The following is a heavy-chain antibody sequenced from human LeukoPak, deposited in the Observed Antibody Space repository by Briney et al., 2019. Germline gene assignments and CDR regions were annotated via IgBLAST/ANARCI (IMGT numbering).Heavy chain of an antibody. Sequence: SETLSLTCAVSGGSISSGGYSWSWIRQPPGKGLEWIGYIYHSGSTYYNPSLKSRVTISVDRSKNQFSLKLSSVTAADTAVYYCARHGSSGDSETFDIWGQGTMVTVSS. CDR1: GGSISSGGYS. D-gene: IGHD2-15*01. CDR2: IYHSGST. CDR3: ARHGSSGDSETFDI. J-gene: IGHJ3*02. V-gene: IGHV4-30-2*01.